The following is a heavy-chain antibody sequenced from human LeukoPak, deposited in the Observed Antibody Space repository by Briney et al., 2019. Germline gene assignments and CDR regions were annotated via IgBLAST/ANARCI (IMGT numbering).Heavy chain of an antibody. V-gene: IGHV4-59*12. CDR2: IYYSGST. D-gene: IGHD1-1*01. CDR1: GGSISSYY. CDR3: ARDRGTWNDDGFDY. J-gene: IGHJ4*02. Sequence: PSETLSLTCTVSGGSISSYYWSWIRQPPGKGLEWIGYIYYSGSTNYNPSLKSQVTMSVDTSKNQFSLKLSSVTAADTAVYYCARDRGTWNDDGFDYWGQGTLVTVSS.